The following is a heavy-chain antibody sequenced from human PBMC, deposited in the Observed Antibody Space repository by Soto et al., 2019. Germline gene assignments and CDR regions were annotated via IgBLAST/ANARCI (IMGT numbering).Heavy chain of an antibody. D-gene: IGHD6-13*01. J-gene: IGHJ4*02. CDR3: AKDNENSIRGGYYFDD. CDR1: GFKFNDYA. CDR2: ITWNSGVR. V-gene: IGHV3-9*01. Sequence: EVQLVESGGGFVQPGRSLRLSCTDYGFKFNDYAMHWVRQTPGKGLEWVSVITWNSGVRDYADSVKGRFTISRDSAKNSLHLQMNSLRTEDTALYYCAKDNENSIRGGYYFDDWGQGTLVTVSS.